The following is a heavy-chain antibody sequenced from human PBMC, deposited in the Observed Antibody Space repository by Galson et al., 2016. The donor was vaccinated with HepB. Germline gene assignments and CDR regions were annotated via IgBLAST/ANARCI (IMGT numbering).Heavy chain of an antibody. CDR3: ARDSLGLEPFDY. CDR2: IYYSGTT. V-gene: IGHV4-39*07. D-gene: IGHD3-16*01. J-gene: IGHJ4*02. Sequence: SETLSLTCTVSGDSISSSSYYWGWIRQPPGKGLEWIGSIYYSGTTYYNPSLKSRVTISVDTSKNQFSLKLSSVTAADTAVYYCARDSLGLEPFDYWGQGTLVTVSS. CDR1: GDSISSSSYY.